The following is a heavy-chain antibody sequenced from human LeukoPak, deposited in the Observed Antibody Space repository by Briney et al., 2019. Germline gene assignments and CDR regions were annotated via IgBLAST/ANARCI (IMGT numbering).Heavy chain of an antibody. CDR3: ARGLSRYYYYMDV. Sequence: GGSLRLSCAASGFTFSSYAMSWVRQAPGKGLEWVSAISGSGGSTYYADSVKGRFTISRDNSKNTLYLQMNSLRAEDTAVYYCARGLSRYYYYMDVWGKGTTVTISS. J-gene: IGHJ6*03. CDR2: ISGSGGST. CDR1: GFTFSSYA. D-gene: IGHD4/OR15-4a*01. V-gene: IGHV3-23*01.